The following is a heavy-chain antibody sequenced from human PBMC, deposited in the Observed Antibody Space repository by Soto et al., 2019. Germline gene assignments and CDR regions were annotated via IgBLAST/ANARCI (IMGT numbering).Heavy chain of an antibody. J-gene: IGHJ3*02. V-gene: IGHV4-38-2*02. Sequence: GWIRQPPGKGLEWIGSIYHSGSTYYNPSLKSRVTISVDTSKNQFSLKLSSVTAADTAVYYCAREITMIVGGGAFDIWGQGTMVTVSS. D-gene: IGHD3-22*01. CDR3: AREITMIVGGGAFDI. CDR2: IYHSGST.